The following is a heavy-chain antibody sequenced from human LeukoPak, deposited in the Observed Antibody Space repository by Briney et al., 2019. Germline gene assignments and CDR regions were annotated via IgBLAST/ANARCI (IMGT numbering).Heavy chain of an antibody. V-gene: IGHV3-23*01. CDR2: ISCSGGST. Sequence: PGGSLRLSCAASGFTFSSYAMSWARQAPGKGLEWVSAISCSGGSTYYADSVKGRFTISRDNSKNTLYLQMNSLRAEDTAVYYCAKDRGEYQLLYEFDYWGQGTLVTVSS. CDR1: GFTFSSYA. J-gene: IGHJ4*02. D-gene: IGHD2-2*02. CDR3: AKDRGEYQLLYEFDY.